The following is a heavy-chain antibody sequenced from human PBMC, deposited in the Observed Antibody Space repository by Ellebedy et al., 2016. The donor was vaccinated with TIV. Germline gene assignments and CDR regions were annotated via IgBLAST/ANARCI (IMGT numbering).Heavy chain of an antibody. CDR1: GFSVTSND. Sequence: GGSLRLSXAVSGFSVTSNDMGWVRQAPGRGLELVSLIYGTGTSYYAESVKGRFTISRDNSKKTLYLQMSGLGAEDTAVYYCASRYSSRGKYAFDIWGQGTMVTVSS. V-gene: IGHV3-53*01. CDR3: ASRYSSRGKYAFDI. CDR2: IYGTGTS. D-gene: IGHD4-11*01. J-gene: IGHJ3*02.